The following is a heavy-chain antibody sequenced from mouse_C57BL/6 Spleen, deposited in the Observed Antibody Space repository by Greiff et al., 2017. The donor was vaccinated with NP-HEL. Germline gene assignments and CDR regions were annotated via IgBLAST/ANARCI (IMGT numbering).Heavy chain of an antibody. V-gene: IGHV2-2*01. Sequence: VKLMESGPGLVQPSQSLSITCPVSGFSLTRYGVHWVRQSPGKCLEWLGVLWSGGSTDFNAAFISRLSISKDNSKSQVFFKMNSLQADDTAIYYCARNSYGSSYWYFDVWGTGTTVTVSS. CDR2: LWSGGST. CDR3: ARNSYGSSYWYFDV. J-gene: IGHJ1*03. D-gene: IGHD1-1*01. CDR1: GFSLTRYG.